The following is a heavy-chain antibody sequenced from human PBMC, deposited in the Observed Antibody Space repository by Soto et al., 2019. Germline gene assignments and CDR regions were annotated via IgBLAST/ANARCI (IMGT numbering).Heavy chain of an antibody. CDR2: IYSGGST. CDR3: ARARSTAAGLFDY. Sequence: SLRLSCAASGFTVSSNYMTWVRQAPGKGLEWVSAIYSGGSTYYADSVKGRFTISRDNSKNTLYLQMNSLRAEDTAVYYCARARSTAAGLFDYWGLGTLVNVS. J-gene: IGHJ4*02. V-gene: IGHV3-53*01. D-gene: IGHD6-13*01. CDR1: GFTVSSNY.